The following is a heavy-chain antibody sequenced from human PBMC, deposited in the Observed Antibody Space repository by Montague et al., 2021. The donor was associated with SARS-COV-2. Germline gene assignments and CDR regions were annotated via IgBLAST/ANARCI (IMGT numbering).Heavy chain of an antibody. V-gene: IGHV3-7*01. CDR3: VRERAFYFASGTYPRNNWFDP. D-gene: IGHD3-10*01. Sequence: SLRLSCAASGFTMSSYWMRWVRQAPGKGLEWVAYIKQDGSEQYYVDSVRGRFTISKDNAKNSLYLQMNSLRVEDTAMYYCVRERAFYFASGTYPRNNWFDPWGQGTLVTVSS. CDR2: IKQDGSEQ. J-gene: IGHJ5*02. CDR1: GFTMSSYW.